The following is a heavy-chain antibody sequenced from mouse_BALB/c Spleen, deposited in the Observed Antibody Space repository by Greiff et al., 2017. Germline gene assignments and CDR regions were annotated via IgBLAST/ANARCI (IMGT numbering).Heavy chain of an antibody. CDR2: INSNGGST. Sequence: DVMLVESGGGLVQPGGSLKLSCAASGFTFSSYGMSWVRQTPDKRLELVATINSNGGSTYYPDSVKGRFTISRDNAKNTLYLQMSSLKSEDTAMYYCARIDRSAWFAYWGQGTLVTVSA. CDR1: GFTFSSYG. D-gene: IGHD2-14*01. J-gene: IGHJ3*01. V-gene: IGHV5-6-3*01. CDR3: ARIDRSAWFAY.